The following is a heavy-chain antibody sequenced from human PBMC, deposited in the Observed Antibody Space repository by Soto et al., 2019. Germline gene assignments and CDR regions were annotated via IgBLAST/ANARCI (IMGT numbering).Heavy chain of an antibody. CDR3: ARRWYYYDRSGYDFDY. D-gene: IGHD3-22*01. J-gene: IGHJ4*02. Sequence: SVXGSVKAPLDTSSIYAITSLLQAPGQGLECMGGIIPTFVTANYAQKFKGRVTSTADKYTSTDYMELISLRSEDKAMYYCARRWYYYDRSGYDFDYWGQGTQVTVSS. V-gene: IGHV1-69*06. CDR2: IIPTFVTA. CDR1: LDTSSIYA.